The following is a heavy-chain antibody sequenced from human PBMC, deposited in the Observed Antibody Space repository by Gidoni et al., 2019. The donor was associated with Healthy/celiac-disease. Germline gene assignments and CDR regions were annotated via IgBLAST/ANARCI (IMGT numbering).Heavy chain of an antibody. D-gene: IGHD5-12*01. V-gene: IGHV3-48*03. CDR2: SSSSGSTI. J-gene: IGHJ4*02. CDR3: ARWGGGYNLDYFDY. Sequence: EVQLVASGGGLVQPGGSLRLCCAASRFTFSSYEMNVVRQAPGKGLAWVSYSSSSGSTIYYADSVKGRFTISRDNAKNSLYLQMSSLRAEDTAVYYCARWGGGYNLDYFDYWGQGTLVTVSS. CDR1: RFTFSSYE.